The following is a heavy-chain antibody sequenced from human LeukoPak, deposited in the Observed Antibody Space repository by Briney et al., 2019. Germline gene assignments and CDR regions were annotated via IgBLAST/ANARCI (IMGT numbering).Heavy chain of an antibody. Sequence: PSETLSLTCTVSGCSMSSYYWSWLRQPPGKGLEWIGYVHYSGSTNYNPSLKSRVTISLDTSKNQFSLKLTSMTAADTAVYYCARDFGSGSRSDAFDIWGQGTMVTVSS. J-gene: IGHJ3*02. D-gene: IGHD3-10*01. CDR2: VHYSGST. CDR1: GCSMSSYY. CDR3: ARDFGSGSRSDAFDI. V-gene: IGHV4-59*01.